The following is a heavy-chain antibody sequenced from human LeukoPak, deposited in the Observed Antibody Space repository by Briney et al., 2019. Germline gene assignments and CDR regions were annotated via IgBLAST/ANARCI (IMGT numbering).Heavy chain of an antibody. CDR1: GFTFSNYW. V-gene: IGHV3-23*01. D-gene: IGHD5-24*01. CDR3: AKKPATIKFPFDI. CDR2: ISTTGGYT. Sequence: TGGSLRLSCTASGFTFSNYWMGWVRQTPGKGLEWVSAISTTGGYTEDADSVKGRFTISRDNSQNTLFLQMHSLRAEDTAVYYCAKKPATIKFPFDIWGQGTLVTVSP. J-gene: IGHJ4*02.